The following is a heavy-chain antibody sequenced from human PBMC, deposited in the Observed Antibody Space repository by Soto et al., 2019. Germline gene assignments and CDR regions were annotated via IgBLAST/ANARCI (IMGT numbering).Heavy chain of an antibody. J-gene: IGHJ4*02. Sequence: LKISCKGSGYNFTAFWIVWVRRMPGKGLEWMGIIYPGDSETKYSPDFEGQVTISADRSTNTAYLQWRSLRASDTAMYYCARLGFPGAIYFDSWGLGTLVTVSS. CDR3: ARLGFPGAIYFDS. CDR2: IYPGDSET. V-gene: IGHV5-51*01. CDR1: GYNFTAFW.